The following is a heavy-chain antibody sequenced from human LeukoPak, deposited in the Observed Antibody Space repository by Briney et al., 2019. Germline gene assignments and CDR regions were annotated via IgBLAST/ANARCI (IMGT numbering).Heavy chain of an antibody. Sequence: VKPSETLSLTCTVSGGSISSYSWSWIRQPPGQGLEWIGYIYYSGSTNYNPSLKSRVTISVDTSKNQFSLKLSSVTAADTAVYYCARHRIVGAMVRYYGMDVWGQGTTVTVSS. CDR1: GGSISSYS. J-gene: IGHJ6*02. CDR2: IYYSGST. V-gene: IGHV4-59*08. CDR3: ARHRIVGAMVRYYGMDV. D-gene: IGHD1-26*01.